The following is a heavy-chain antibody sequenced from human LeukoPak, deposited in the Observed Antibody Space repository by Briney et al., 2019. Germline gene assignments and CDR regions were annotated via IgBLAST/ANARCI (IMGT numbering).Heavy chain of an antibody. J-gene: IGHJ3*02. CDR1: GGTFSGYA. V-gene: IGHV1-69*04. CDR2: IIPILGIA. CDR3: ATPVGYCSSTSCYLDAFDI. D-gene: IGHD2-2*01. Sequence: SVKVSCKASGGTFSGYAISWVRQAPGQGLEWMGRIIPILGIANYAQKFQGRVTITADKSTSTAYMELSSLRSEDTAVYYCATPVGYCSSTSCYLDAFDIWGQGTMVTVSS.